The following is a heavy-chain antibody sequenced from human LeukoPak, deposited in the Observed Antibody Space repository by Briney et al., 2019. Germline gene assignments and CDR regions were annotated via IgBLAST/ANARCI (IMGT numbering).Heavy chain of an antibody. V-gene: IGHV1-24*01. CDR1: GYTLTELS. J-gene: IGHJ6*02. Sequence: ASVKVSCKVSGYTLTELSMHWVRQAPGKGLEWMGGFYPEDGETIYAQKFQGRVTMTEDTSTDTAYMELSSLRSEDTAVYYCATAQYCSSTSCYHHSYGMDVWGQGTTVTVSS. CDR3: ATAQYCSSTSCYHHSYGMDV. CDR2: FYPEDGET. D-gene: IGHD2-2*01.